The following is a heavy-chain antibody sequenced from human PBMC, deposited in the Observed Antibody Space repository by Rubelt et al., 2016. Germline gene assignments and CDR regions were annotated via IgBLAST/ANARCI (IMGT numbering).Heavy chain of an antibody. CDR1: GGSISSSSYY. Sequence: LQLQESGPGLVQPSETLSLTCSVSGGSISSSSYYWGWIRQAPVKGLEWIGSVRYSGGHYYNPSLQSRVTISVDTSKNQFSVKLSSVTAADTAVYYWAASTARLTTDFDYWGQGTLVTVSS. J-gene: IGHJ4*02. CDR3: AASTARLTTDFDY. CDR2: VRYSGGH. D-gene: IGHD1-14*01. V-gene: IGHV4-39*07.